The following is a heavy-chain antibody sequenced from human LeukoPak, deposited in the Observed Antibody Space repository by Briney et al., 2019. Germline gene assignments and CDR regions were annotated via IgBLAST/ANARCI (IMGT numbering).Heavy chain of an antibody. Sequence: SETLSLTCTVSGVSISSYYWSWLRQPPGKGLEWIGYIYYSGSTNYNPSLKSRVTISVDTSKNQFSLKLSSVTAADTAVYYCARLPAAAGDNWFDPWGQGTLVTVSS. CDR1: GVSISSYY. V-gene: IGHV4-59*08. J-gene: IGHJ5*02. D-gene: IGHD6-13*01. CDR3: ARLPAAAGDNWFDP. CDR2: IYYSGST.